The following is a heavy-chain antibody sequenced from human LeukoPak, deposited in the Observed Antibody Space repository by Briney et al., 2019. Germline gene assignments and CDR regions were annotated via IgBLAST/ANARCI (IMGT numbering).Heavy chain of an antibody. D-gene: IGHD3-22*01. CDR3: ARVVWFYDSSGYPDY. CDR1: GGSISSSSYY. Sequence: MASETLSLTCTVSGGSISSSSYYWGWIRQPPGKGLEWIGSIYYSGSTYYNPSLKSRVTISVDTSKNQFFLKLSSVTAADTAVYYCARVVWFYDSSGYPDYWGQGTLVTVSS. J-gene: IGHJ4*02. CDR2: IYYSGST. V-gene: IGHV4-39*07.